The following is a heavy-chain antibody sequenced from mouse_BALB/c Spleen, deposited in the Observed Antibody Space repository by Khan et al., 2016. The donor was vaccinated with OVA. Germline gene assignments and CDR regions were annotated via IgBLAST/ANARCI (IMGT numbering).Heavy chain of an antibody. Sequence: QVRLQQSGAELARPGASVKMSCKASGYTFTSNTIHWIKVRPGQGLEWIGFINPSNGYTNYNQKFKDKATLTADKSSTTAHMQLSSLTSDDSAVYNCVRDGAYHRNDGWFAYWGQGTLVTVSA. D-gene: IGHD2-14*01. CDR3: VRDGAYHRNDGWFAY. J-gene: IGHJ3*01. CDR2: INPSNGYT. CDR1: GYTFTSNT. V-gene: IGHV1-4*01.